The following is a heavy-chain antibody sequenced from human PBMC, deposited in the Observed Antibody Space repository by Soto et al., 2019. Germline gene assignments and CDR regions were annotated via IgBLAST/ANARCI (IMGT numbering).Heavy chain of an antibody. CDR1: GGTFSSYA. CDR3: ARGRDIVVVPALMRNADYYYGMDV. CDR2: IIPIFGTA. D-gene: IGHD2-2*01. V-gene: IGHV1-69*01. Sequence: QVQLVQSGAEVKQPGSSVKVSCKASGGTFSSYAISWVRQAPGQGLEWMGGIIPIFGTANYAQKFQGRVTITADESTSTAYMELSSLRSEDTAVYYCARGRDIVVVPALMRNADYYYGMDVWGQGTTVTVSS. J-gene: IGHJ6*02.